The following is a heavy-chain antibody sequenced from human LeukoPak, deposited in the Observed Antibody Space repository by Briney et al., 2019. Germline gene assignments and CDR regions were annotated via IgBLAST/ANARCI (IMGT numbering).Heavy chain of an antibody. V-gene: IGHV3-20*04. J-gene: IGHJ4*02. CDR3: ASGLTQQLVQYDY. D-gene: IGHD6-13*01. CDR1: GFTFDDYG. CDR2: INWNGGST. Sequence: GGSLRLSCAASGFTFDDYGMSWVRQAPGKGLEWVSGINWNGGSTGYADSVKGRFTISRDNAKNTLYLQMNSLRAEDTAVYYCASGLTQQLVQYDYWGQGTLVTVSS.